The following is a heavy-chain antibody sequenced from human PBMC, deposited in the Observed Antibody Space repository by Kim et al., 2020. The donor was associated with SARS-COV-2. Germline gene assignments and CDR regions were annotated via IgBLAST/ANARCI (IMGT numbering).Heavy chain of an antibody. CDR3: ARGRVPYV. V-gene: IGHV4-59*02. CDR2: VLSGGST. J-gene: IGHJ6*02. Sequence: SETLSLTCSVSGASVSQSYWSWSRQPPGKGLQWIGSVLSGGSTDDNPSLRRRLTISPEISKNEFSLKLSSLAAADTGTYYCARGRVPYVWGQGTTVTVSS. CDR1: GASVSQSY.